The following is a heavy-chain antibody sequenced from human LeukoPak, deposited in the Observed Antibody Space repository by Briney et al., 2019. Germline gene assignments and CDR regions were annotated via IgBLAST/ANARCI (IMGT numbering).Heavy chain of an antibody. J-gene: IGHJ4*02. D-gene: IGHD2-15*01. CDR3: AREVVVAATTDY. Sequence: GGSLRLSCAAAGFTFSDYYMSWLRQAPGKGLEWVSYISSSGSTIYYADSVKGRFTISRDNAKDSLYLQMNSLRAEDTAVYYCAREVVVAATTDYWGQGTLVTVSS. CDR2: ISSSGSTI. V-gene: IGHV3-11*01. CDR1: GFTFSDYY.